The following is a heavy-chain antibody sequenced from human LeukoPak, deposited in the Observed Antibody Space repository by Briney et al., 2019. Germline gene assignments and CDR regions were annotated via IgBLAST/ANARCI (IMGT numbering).Heavy chain of an antibody. J-gene: IGHJ6*02. D-gene: IGHD3-10*01. CDR1: GGSISSSSYY. V-gene: IGHV4-39*01. CDR2: IYYSGST. CDR3: ARQHYYGSDPLFYYYYYGMDV. Sequence: SETLSLTCTVSGGSISSSSYYWGWIRQPPGKGLEWIGSIYYSGSTYYNPSLKSRVTISVDTSKNQFSLKLSSVTAADTAVYYCARQHYYGSDPLFYYYYYGMDVWGQGTTVTVSS.